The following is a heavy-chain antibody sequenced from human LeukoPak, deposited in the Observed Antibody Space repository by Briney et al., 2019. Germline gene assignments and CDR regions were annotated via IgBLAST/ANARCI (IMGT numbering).Heavy chain of an antibody. D-gene: IGHD1-26*01. J-gene: IGHJ2*01. CDR2: INKGGTFI. Sequence: GGSLRLSCAASGFTFSSYSMNWVRQSPGKGLEWVSAINKGGTFIKYADSVKGRFVVSRDNAKNLLFLQMNSLRVEDTAIYYCAKDRTVGASYWYFDLWGRGTLVTVFS. CDR1: GFTFSSYS. V-gene: IGHV3-21*04. CDR3: AKDRTVGASYWYFDL.